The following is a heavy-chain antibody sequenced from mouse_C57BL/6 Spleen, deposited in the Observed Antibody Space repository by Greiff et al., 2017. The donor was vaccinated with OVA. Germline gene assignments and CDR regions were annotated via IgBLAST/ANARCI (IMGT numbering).Heavy chain of an antibody. CDR3: AREGDYGSSYWYFDV. V-gene: IGHV5-4*01. D-gene: IGHD1-1*01. J-gene: IGHJ1*03. Sequence: EVQVVESGGGLVKPGGSLKLSCAASGFTFSSYAMSWVRQTPEKRLEWVATISDGGSYTYYPDNVKGRFTISRDNAKNNLYLQMSHLKSEDTAMYYCAREGDYGSSYWYFDVWGTGTTVTVSS. CDR1: GFTFSSYA. CDR2: ISDGGSYT.